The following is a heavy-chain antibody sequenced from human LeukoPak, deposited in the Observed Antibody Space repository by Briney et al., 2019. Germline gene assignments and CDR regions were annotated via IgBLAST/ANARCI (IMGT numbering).Heavy chain of an antibody. CDR1: GYTFTGYY. V-gene: IGHV1-2*04. Sequence: ASAKVSCKASGYTFTGYYMHWVRQAPGQGLEWMGWINPNSGGTNYAQKFQGWVTMTRDTSISTAYMELSRLRSDDTAVYYCARALRGYDGGSWFDPWGQGTLVTVSS. CDR3: ARALRGYDGGSWFDP. J-gene: IGHJ5*02. CDR2: INPNSGGT. D-gene: IGHD5-12*01.